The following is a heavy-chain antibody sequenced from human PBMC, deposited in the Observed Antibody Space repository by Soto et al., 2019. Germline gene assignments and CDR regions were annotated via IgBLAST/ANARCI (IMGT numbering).Heavy chain of an antibody. J-gene: IGHJ6*02. CDR3: ARDAWSGYDWDYYVIYF. D-gene: IGHD5-12*01. Sequence: GGSLRLSCAASGFTFSSYAMHWVRQAPGKGLEWVAVISYDGSNKYYADSVKGRFTISRDNSKNTLYLQMNSLRAEDTAVYYCARDAWSGYDWDYYVIYFWGQRTTVPVSS. V-gene: IGHV3-30-3*01. CDR2: ISYDGSNK. CDR1: GFTFSSYA.